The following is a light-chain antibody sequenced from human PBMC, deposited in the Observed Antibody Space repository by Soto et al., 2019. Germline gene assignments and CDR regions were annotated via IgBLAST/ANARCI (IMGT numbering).Light chain of an antibody. Sequence: DIQMTQSPSTLSASVGDRVTITCRASQSISSWLAWYQQKPGKAPKLLIYKASSLESGVPSRFSGSGSGTEFTLTISSPPPDDFATYYCQQDNSYPWTFGQGTKVEIK. V-gene: IGKV1-5*03. CDR1: QSISSW. CDR3: QQDNSYPWT. CDR2: KAS. J-gene: IGKJ1*01.